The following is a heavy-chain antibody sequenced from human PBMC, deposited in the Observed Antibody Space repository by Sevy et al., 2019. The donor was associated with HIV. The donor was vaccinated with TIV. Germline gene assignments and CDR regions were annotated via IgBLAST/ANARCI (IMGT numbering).Heavy chain of an antibody. CDR2: IHYKGGDK. D-gene: IGHD6-19*01. V-gene: IGHV3-30*02. Sequence: GGSLRLSCAASGFIFSSFGMHWVRQAPGKGLEWVAFIHYKGGDKYYADAVKGRYTISRDNSKNTVYLQMSSLRAEDTAVYYCAKDYSTGWYGYYYGMDVRGQGTTVTVSS. CDR1: GFIFSSFG. J-gene: IGHJ6*02. CDR3: AKDYSTGWYGYYYGMDV.